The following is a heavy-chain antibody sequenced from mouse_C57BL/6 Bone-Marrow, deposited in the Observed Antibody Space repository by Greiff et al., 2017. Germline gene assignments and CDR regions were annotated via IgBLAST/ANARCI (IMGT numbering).Heavy chain of an antibody. J-gene: IGHJ2*01. V-gene: IGHV1-9*01. CDR2: ILPGSGST. CDR1: GYTFTGYW. Sequence: QVQLKESGAELMKPGASVKLSCKATGYTFTGYWIEWVKPRPGHGLEWIGEILPGSGSTNYNEKCKGKATFTADTSSHTSYLQLSSLTTEDSAIYYCASIFTTVVRFDYWGQGTTLTVSS. D-gene: IGHD1-1*01. CDR3: ASIFTTVVRFDY.